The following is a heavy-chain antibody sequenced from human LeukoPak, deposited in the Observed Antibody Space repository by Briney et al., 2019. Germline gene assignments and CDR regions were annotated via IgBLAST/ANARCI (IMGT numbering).Heavy chain of an antibody. CDR1: GFTFSSYS. V-gene: IGHV3-21*01. CDR3: APHRDGNYPFDF. J-gene: IGHJ4*02. Sequence: GGSLRLSCAASGFTFSSYSMNWVRQAPGKGLEWVSSISSSSSYIYYADSVKGRFTISRDNAKNSLYLQMNSLRDEDTAVYYCAPHRDGNYPFDFWGQGTLVTVSS. CDR2: ISSSSSYI. D-gene: IGHD1-7*01.